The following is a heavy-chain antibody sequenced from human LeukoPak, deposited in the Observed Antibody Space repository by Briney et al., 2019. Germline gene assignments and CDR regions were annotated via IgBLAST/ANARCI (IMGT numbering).Heavy chain of an antibody. CDR1: GYTFTSYG. J-gene: IGHJ5*02. CDR3: ARVISAGYYDFWSGYYTGGVGWFDP. D-gene: IGHD3-3*01. V-gene: IGHV1-18*01. Sequence: ASVKVSCKASGYTFTSYGISWVRQAPGQGLEWMGWISAYNGNTNYAQKFQGRVTITADKSTSTAYMELSSLRSEDTAVYYCARVISAGYYDFWSGYYTGGVGWFDPWGQGTLVTVSS. CDR2: ISAYNGNT.